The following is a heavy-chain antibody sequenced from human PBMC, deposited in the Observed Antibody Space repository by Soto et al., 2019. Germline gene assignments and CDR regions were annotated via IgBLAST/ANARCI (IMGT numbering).Heavy chain of an antibody. CDR2: IGTYNLNA. CDR1: GYSFNNYG. CDR3: ARDIYERPEGDGIRHWCDP. Sequence: VLLEQSGPEVKKPGASVNVSCKASGYSFNNYGLASVRQAPGQGLEWLGWIGTYNLNANYALKCQSRVTVTTDSSTQTAYMELRSLRSEDTAVYYCARDIYERPEGDGIRHWCDPWGQGTLVTVSS. D-gene: IGHD3-16*01. V-gene: IGHV1-18*04. J-gene: IGHJ5*02.